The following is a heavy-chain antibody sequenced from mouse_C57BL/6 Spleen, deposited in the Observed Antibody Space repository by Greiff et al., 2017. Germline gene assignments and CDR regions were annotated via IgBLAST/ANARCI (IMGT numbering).Heavy chain of an antibody. V-gene: IGHV14-3*01. CDR3: DRGGVYYGSSYGYFDV. Sequence: VQLQQSVAELVRPGASVKLSCTASGFNIKNTYMPWVKQRPEKGLEWIGRIDPANGTTKYAPKFQGQATITADTSYNTAYLQLSSLTSEDTDIYYCDRGGVYYGSSYGYFDVWGTGTTLTVSS. D-gene: IGHD1-1*01. CDR1: GFNIKNTY. CDR2: IDPANGTT. J-gene: IGHJ1*03.